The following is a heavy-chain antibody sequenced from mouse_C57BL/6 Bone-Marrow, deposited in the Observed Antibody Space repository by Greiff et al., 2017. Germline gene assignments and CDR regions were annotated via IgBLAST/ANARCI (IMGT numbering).Heavy chain of an antibody. D-gene: IGHD2-1*01. J-gene: IGHJ3*01. V-gene: IGHV2-5*01. Sequence: VQLVESGPGLVQPSQSLSITCTVSGFSLTSYGVHWVRQSPGKGLEWLGVIWRGGSTDYNAAFMSRLSITKDNSKTQVFFKMNSLQADDTAIYYCAKRDGNWAWFAYWGQGTLVTVSA. CDR1: GFSLTSYG. CDR2: IWRGGST. CDR3: AKRDGNWAWFAY.